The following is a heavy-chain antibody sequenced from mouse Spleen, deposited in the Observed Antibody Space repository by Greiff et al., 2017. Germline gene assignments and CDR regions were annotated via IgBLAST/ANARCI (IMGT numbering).Heavy chain of an antibody. CDR2: INPSNGGT. J-gene: IGHJ2*01. CDR3: TSWDGPDY. V-gene: IGHV1S16*01. CDR1: GYTFTSYY. D-gene: IGHD2-3*01. Sequence: QLQQSGAELVKPGASVKLSCKASGYTFTSYYMYWVKQRPGQGLEWIGEINPSNGGTNFNEKFKSKATLTVDKSSSTAYMQLSSLTSEDSAVYYCTSWDGPDYWGQGTTLTVSS.